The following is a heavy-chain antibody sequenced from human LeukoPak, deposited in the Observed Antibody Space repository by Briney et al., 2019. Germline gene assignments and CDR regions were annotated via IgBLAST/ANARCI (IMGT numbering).Heavy chain of an antibody. J-gene: IGHJ4*02. V-gene: IGHV3-11*01. Sequence: GGSLRLSCAASGFSFSDYYMSWIRQAPGKGLEWVSYISGLGATIYYADSVKGRFTISRDNAKNSLYLQMNSLRAEDTAVYYCARDWTGDDYTYYHYFDYWGQGTLVTVPS. CDR2: ISGLGATI. D-gene: IGHD5-24*01. CDR3: ARDWTGDDYTYYHYFDY. CDR1: GFSFSDYY.